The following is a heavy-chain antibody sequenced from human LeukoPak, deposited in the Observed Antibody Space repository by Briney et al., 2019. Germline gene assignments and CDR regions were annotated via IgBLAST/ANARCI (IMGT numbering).Heavy chain of an antibody. CDR2: ISGYNGNT. V-gene: IGHV1-18*01. J-gene: IGHJ4*02. D-gene: IGHD5-12*01. CDR1: GYTFSSYG. CDR3: ARSTLGTITAGPFDY. Sequence: ASVKVSCKASGYTFSSYGIAWVRQAPGQGLEWMGWISGYNGNTNYAQKLQGRVSMTTDTSTTTAYMELRSLTSDDTALYYCARSTLGTITAGPFDYWGQGTLVTVSS.